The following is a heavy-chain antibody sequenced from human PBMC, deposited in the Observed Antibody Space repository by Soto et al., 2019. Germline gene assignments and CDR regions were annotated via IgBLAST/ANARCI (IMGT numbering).Heavy chain of an antibody. Sequence: PSGTLSLTCTVSGGSISSYYWSWILQPSGKGQEWIGYIYYSGSTNYNPSLKSRVTISVDTSKNQFSLKLSSVTAADTAVYYCARSDGRYWGQGTLVTVSS. J-gene: IGHJ4*02. CDR1: GGSISSYY. CDR2: IYYSGST. V-gene: IGHV4-59*01. CDR3: ARSDGRY.